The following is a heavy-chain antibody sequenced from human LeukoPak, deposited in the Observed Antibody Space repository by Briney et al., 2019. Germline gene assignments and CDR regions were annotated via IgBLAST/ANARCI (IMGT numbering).Heavy chain of an antibody. J-gene: IGHJ4*02. D-gene: IGHD1-1*01. Sequence: GGSLRLSCAASGFTFSSYSMYWVRQAPGKGLEWISYIGGNGATVSYADSVKGRFTISRDNAKNSLYLQMSALRDEDTAVYFCARENWVPDYWGQGTLVTVSS. CDR3: ARENWVPDY. V-gene: IGHV3-48*02. CDR2: IGGNGATV. CDR1: GFTFSSYS.